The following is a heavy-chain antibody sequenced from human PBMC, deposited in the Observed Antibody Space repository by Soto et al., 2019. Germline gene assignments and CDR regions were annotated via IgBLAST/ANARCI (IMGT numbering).Heavy chain of an antibody. V-gene: IGHV4-61*01. Sequence: PSETLSLTCTVSGGSVSSGSYYWSWIRQPPGKGLEWIGYIYYSGSTNYNPSLKSRVTISVDTPKNQFSLKLSSVTAADTAVYYCARGRRWLQGGPFDYWGQGTLVTVSS. CDR3: ARGRRWLQGGPFDY. CDR2: IYYSGST. CDR1: GGSVSSGSYY. D-gene: IGHD5-12*01. J-gene: IGHJ4*02.